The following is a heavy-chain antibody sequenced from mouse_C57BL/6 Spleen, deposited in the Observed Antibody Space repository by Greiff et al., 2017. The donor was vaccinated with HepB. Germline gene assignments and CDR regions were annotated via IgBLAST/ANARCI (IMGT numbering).Heavy chain of an antibody. Sequence: EVQLQESGPGLVKPSQSLSLTCSVTGYSITSGYYWNWIRQFPGNKLEWMGYISYDGSNNYNPSLKNRISITRDTSKNQFFLKLNSVTTEDTATYYCATYYYGSSYGFAYWGQGTLVTVSA. J-gene: IGHJ3*01. CDR1: GYSITSGYY. CDR3: ATYYYGSSYGFAY. CDR2: ISYDGSN. V-gene: IGHV3-6*01. D-gene: IGHD1-1*01.